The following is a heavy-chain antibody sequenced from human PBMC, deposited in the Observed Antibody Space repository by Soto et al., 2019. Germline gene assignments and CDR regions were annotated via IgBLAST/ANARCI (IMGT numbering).Heavy chain of an antibody. J-gene: IGHJ4*01. CDR1: GFTVSSNY. CDR3: AILSSHDY. Sequence: PGESLKISCAASGFTVSSNYMSWVRQAPGKGLEWVSVIYSGGSTYYADSVKGRFTISRDNSKNTLYLQMNSLRAEDTAVYYCAILSSHDYWSGRRLVTVS. V-gene: IGHV3-53*01. D-gene: IGHD2-15*01. CDR2: IYSGGST.